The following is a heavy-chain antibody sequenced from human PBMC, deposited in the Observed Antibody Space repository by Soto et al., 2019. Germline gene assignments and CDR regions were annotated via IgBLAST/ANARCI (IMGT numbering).Heavy chain of an antibody. D-gene: IGHD2-15*01. Sequence: KPSETLSLTCAICGDSVSNNGATWNWIRQSPSRGLEWLGRAYYRSRWRYDYATSVRGRITINPDTSKNQFSLQLNSVTPEDTAVYYCARDPPDFNSGFDYWGQGTPVTVSS. J-gene: IGHJ4*02. CDR3: ARDPPDFNSGFDY. CDR2: AYYRSRWRY. CDR1: GDSVSNNGAT. V-gene: IGHV6-1*01.